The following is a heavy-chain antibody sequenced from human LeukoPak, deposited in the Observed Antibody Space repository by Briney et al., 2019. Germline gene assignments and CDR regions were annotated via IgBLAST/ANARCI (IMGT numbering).Heavy chain of an antibody. CDR3: ARFYDSSGYQRNYFDY. D-gene: IGHD3-22*01. CDR2: ISSSSSYI. V-gene: IGHV3-21*01. J-gene: IGHJ4*02. Sequence: PGGSLRLSCAASGYTFSSYSMNWVRQAPGKGLEWVSSISSSSSYIYYADSVKGRFTISRDNAKNSLYLQMNSLRAEDTAVYYCARFYDSSGYQRNYFDYWGQGTLVTVSS. CDR1: GYTFSSYS.